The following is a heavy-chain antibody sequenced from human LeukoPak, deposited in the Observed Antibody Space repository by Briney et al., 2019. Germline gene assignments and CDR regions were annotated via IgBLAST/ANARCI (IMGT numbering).Heavy chain of an antibody. CDR3: ARDKYGSYYDY. D-gene: IGHD2/OR15-2a*01. CDR2: IYYSGSP. V-gene: IGHV4-31*03. CDR1: GGSISSGGYY. J-gene: IGHJ4*02. Sequence: PSETLSLTCTVSGGSISSGGYYWSWIRQHPGKGLEWIGYIYYSGSPYYNPSLKSRVTISVDTSKNQFSLKLSSVTAADTAVYYWARDKYGSYYDYWGQGTLVTVSS.